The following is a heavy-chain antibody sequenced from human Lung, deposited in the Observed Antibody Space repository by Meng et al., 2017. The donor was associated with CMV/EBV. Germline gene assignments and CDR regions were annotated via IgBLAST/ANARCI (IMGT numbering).Heavy chain of an antibody. V-gene: IGHV4-4*02. CDR3: ARVVTALWGYYFDY. CDR2: IYHSGST. CDR1: GGSMSSSNW. Sequence: EVGPGPGRPSGSGTLPCAVHGGSMSSSNWWSWVRQPPGKGLEWIGEIYHSGSTNYNPSLKSRVTISVDKSKNQFSLKLSSVTAADTAVYYCARVVTALWGYYFDYWGQGTLVTVSS. D-gene: IGHD2-21*02. J-gene: IGHJ4*02.